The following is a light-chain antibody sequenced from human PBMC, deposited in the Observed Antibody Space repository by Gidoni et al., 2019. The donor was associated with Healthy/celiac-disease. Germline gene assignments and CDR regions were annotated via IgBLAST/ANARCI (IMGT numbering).Light chain of an antibody. CDR1: SSNIGAGYD. Sequence: QSVLTQPPSVSEAPGHRVTISCTGSSSNIGAGYDVHWYQQLPGTAPKLLIYGTSNRPSGVPDRFSGSKSGTSASLAITGLQAEDEADYYCQSYDSSLSGSGVFGGGTKLTVL. CDR3: QSYDSSLSGSGV. V-gene: IGLV1-40*01. J-gene: IGLJ2*01. CDR2: GTS.